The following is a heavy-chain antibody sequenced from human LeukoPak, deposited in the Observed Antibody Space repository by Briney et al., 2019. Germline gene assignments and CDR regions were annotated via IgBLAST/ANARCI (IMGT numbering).Heavy chain of an antibody. Sequence: PSETLSLTCTVSGGSISSYYWSWIRQPPGKGLEWIGYIYYSGSTNYNPSLKSRVTISVDTSKNQFSLKLSSVTAADAAVYYCARGARGIFWYFDYWGQGTLVTVSS. J-gene: IGHJ4*02. V-gene: IGHV4-59*12. CDR1: GGSISSYY. CDR2: IYYSGST. D-gene: IGHD3-9*01. CDR3: ARGARGIFWYFDY.